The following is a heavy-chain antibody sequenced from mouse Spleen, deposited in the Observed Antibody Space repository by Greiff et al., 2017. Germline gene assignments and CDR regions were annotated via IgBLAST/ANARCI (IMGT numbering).Heavy chain of an antibody. CDR3: ARKDYDTAY. J-gene: IGHJ3*01. CDR1: GFSLTSYG. V-gene: IGHV2-4-1*01. CDR2: IWSGGST. Sequence: QVQLQQSGPGLVQPSQSLSITCTVSGFSLTSYGVHWVRQSPGKGLEWLGVIWSGGSTDYNAAFISRLSISKDNSKSQVFFKMNSLQADDTAIYYCARKDYDTAYWGQGTLVTVSA. D-gene: IGHD2-4*01.